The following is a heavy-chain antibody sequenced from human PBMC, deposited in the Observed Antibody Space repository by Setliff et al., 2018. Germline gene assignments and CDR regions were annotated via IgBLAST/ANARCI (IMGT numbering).Heavy chain of an antibody. D-gene: IGHD6-19*01. V-gene: IGHV3-49*04. CDR2: IRTKTYGGTA. J-gene: IGHJ4*02. CDR3: TRLQWLVLPPLYYFDY. Sequence: LSLSCTGSGFSLGDYAMYWVRQTPGKGLEWVGFIRTKTYGGTAKYAASVKGRFILSRDDARNIAYLQMNSLKTEDTAVYYCTRLQWLVLPPLYYFDYWGQGTLVTVSS. CDR1: GFSLGDYA.